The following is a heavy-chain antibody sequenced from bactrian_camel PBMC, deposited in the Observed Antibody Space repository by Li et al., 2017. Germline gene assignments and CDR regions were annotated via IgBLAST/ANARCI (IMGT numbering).Heavy chain of an antibody. CDR2: IRRDGGET. D-gene: IGHD1*01. J-gene: IGHJ4*01. CDR3: ADGVGHRLCGVGKGALRLSAFPY. Sequence: VQLVESGGGSVQAGGSRRLSCTPSGSIYNDNCMGWYRLPPGRAPAEREGIAAIRRDGGETWYAASVKGRFTISLDNPNFAKNMVYLEMNTLETEDTGMYYCADGVGHRLCGVGKGALRLSAFPYWGPGTQVTVS. CDR1: GSIYNDNC. V-gene: IGHV3S54*01.